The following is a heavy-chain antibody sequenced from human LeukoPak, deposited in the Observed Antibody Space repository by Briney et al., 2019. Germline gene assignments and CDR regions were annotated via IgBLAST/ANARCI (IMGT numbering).Heavy chain of an antibody. V-gene: IGHV3-23*01. CDR2: ISGSGGST. Sequence: PGGSLRLSCAASGFTFSSYAMSWVRQAPGKGLEWVSAISGSGGSTYYADSVKGRFTISRDNSKNTLYLQMNSLRAEDTAVYYCATFRSYGHAFDIWGQGTMVTVSS. CDR1: GFTFSSYA. J-gene: IGHJ3*02. CDR3: ATFRSYGHAFDI. D-gene: IGHD4-17*01.